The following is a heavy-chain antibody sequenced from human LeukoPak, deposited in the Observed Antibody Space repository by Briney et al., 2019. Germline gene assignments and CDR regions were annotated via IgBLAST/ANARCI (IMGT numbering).Heavy chain of an antibody. Sequence: GGSLRLSCAASGFTFSDYYMSWIRQAPGKGLEWVSYISSSGSTIYYADSVKGRFTISRDNAKNSLYLQMNSLRAEDTAVYYCARVGKQWLVHDYYYYYMDVWGKGTTVTVSS. J-gene: IGHJ6*03. CDR1: GFTFSDYY. D-gene: IGHD6-19*01. CDR2: ISSSGSTI. CDR3: ARVGKQWLVHDYYYYYMDV. V-gene: IGHV3-11*01.